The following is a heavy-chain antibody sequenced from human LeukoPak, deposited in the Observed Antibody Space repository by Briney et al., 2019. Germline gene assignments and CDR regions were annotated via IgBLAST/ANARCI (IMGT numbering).Heavy chain of an antibody. Sequence: SVKVSCKASGYTFTGYYLHWVRQAPGQGLEWMGGIIPIFGTANYAQKFQGRVTITADESTSTAYMEMSSLRSEDTAVYYCARGVTARTGWYYWGQGTLVTVSS. V-gene: IGHV1-69*13. CDR2: IIPIFGTA. D-gene: IGHD1/OR15-1a*01. J-gene: IGHJ4*02. CDR3: ARGVTARTGWYY. CDR1: GYTFTGYY.